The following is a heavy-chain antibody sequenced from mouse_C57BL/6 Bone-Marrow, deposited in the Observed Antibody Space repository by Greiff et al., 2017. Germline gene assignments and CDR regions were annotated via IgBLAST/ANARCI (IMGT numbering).Heavy chain of an antibody. CDR3: ARRDGYYVLAY. J-gene: IGHJ3*01. V-gene: IGHV5-9*01. CDR2: ISGGGGNT. D-gene: IGHD2-3*01. Sequence: EVMLVESGGGLVKPGGSLKLSCAASGFTFSSYTMSWVRQTPEKRLEWVATISGGGGNTYYPDSVKGRFTISRDNAKNTLYLQMSSLRSEDTALYYCARRDGYYVLAYWGQGTLVTVSA. CDR1: GFTFSSYT.